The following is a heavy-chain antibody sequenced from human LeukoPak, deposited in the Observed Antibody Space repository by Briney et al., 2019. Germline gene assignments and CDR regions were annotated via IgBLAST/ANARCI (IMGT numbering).Heavy chain of an antibody. Sequence: PGGSLRLACAASGFIFSSYCMSWVRQAPGKGLEWVSVISGSGGRTYSADSGKGRFTISRVNSKNALYLQMNSMRAEDTEVYYCAKGGRTGKSISMIRGVRNYYYYMDVWGKGTTVTISS. V-gene: IGHV3-23*01. CDR3: AKGGRTGKSISMIRGVRNYYYYMDV. D-gene: IGHD3-10*01. CDR1: GFIFSSYC. CDR2: ISGSGGRT. J-gene: IGHJ6*03.